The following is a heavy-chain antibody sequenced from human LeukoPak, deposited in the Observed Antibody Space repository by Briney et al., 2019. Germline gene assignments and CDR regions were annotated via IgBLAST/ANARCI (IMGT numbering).Heavy chain of an antibody. CDR2: IYSCGST. CDR3: AKDQDYDFWSGPGSVDY. Sequence: GGSLRLSCAASGFTVSSNYMSWVRQAPGKGLEWVSVIYSCGSTYYADSVKGRFTISRDNSKNTLYLQMNSLRAEDTAVYYCAKDQDYDFWSGPGSVDYWGQGTLVTVSS. J-gene: IGHJ4*02. D-gene: IGHD3-3*01. CDR1: GFTVSSNY. V-gene: IGHV3-53*01.